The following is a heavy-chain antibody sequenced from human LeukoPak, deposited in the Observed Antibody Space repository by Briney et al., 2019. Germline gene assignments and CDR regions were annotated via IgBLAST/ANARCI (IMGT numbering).Heavy chain of an antibody. Sequence: ASVKVSCKASGYTFTSYDINWVRQATGQGLEWMGWMNPNSGNTGYAQKFQGRVTMTRNTSISTAYMELSSLRSEDTAVYYCARSRGSYHQLDYWGQGTLVTVSS. CDR1: GYTFTSYD. CDR2: MNPNSGNT. CDR3: ARSRGSYHQLDY. D-gene: IGHD1-26*01. V-gene: IGHV1-8*01. J-gene: IGHJ4*02.